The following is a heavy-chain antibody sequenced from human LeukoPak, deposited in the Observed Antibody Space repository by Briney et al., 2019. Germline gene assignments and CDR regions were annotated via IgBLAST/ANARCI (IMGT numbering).Heavy chain of an antibody. J-gene: IGHJ4*02. Sequence: SETLSLTCAVYGGSFSGYYWSWIRQPPGKGLEWIGEINHSGSTNYNPSLKSRVTISVDTSKNQSSLKLSSVTAADTAVYYCARVTDSGIAVAGIDYWGQGTLVTVSS. CDR2: INHSGST. D-gene: IGHD6-19*01. CDR1: GGSFSGYY. CDR3: ARVTDSGIAVAGIDY. V-gene: IGHV4-34*01.